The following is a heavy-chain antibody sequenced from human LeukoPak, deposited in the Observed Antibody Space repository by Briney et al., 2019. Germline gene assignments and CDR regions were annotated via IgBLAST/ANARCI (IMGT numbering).Heavy chain of an antibody. CDR1: GGSISSSSYY. V-gene: IGHV4-39*07. Sequence: SETLSLTCTVSGGSISSSSYYWGWIRQPPGKGLEWIADIYHSGSTNYSPSLKSRVTISVDKSKNQSFLKLNSVTAADTAVYYCGRLMAGLDWGQGTLVTVSS. J-gene: IGHJ4*02. CDR2: IYHSGST. CDR3: GRLMAGLD. D-gene: IGHD6-19*01.